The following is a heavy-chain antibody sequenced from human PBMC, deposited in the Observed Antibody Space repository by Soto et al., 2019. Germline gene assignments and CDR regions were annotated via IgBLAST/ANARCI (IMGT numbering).Heavy chain of an antibody. CDR2: ISYDGNYK. Sequence: QVQLVESGGGVVQPGTSLRLSCAASEFSFSNYAIHWVRQAPGKGLEWVSSISYDGNYKYYADSVKGRFTISRDNSKNPLYLQMNSLRTEDTAVYYCARGRVMGGIDLNLYVMDVWGQGTTVTVSS. CDR1: EFSFSNYA. CDR3: ARGRVMGGIDLNLYVMDV. J-gene: IGHJ6*02. V-gene: IGHV3-30-3*01. D-gene: IGHD5-12*01.